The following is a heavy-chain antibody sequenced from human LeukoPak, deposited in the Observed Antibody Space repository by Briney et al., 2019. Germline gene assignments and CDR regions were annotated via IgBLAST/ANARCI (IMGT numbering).Heavy chain of an antibody. CDR2: INPSGGNT. CDR1: GYTFTSYY. D-gene: IGHD1-20*01. J-gene: IGHJ5*02. CDR3: TRDRYDIWNQNVMNWFDP. Sequence: ASVKVSCKASGYTFTSYYMHWVRQAPGQGLEWMGIINPSGGNTSYAQKFQGRVTMTRDTSTSTVYMKLSSLRSEDTAVYYGTRDRYDIWNQNVMNWFDPWGQGTLVTVSS. V-gene: IGHV1-46*01.